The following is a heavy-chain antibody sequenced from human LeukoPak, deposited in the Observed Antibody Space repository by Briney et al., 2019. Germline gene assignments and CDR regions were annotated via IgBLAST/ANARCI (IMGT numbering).Heavy chain of an antibody. J-gene: IGHJ5*02. CDR1: GSTFSSYE. CDR3: ARVGVSSIAAGPKKRNWFDP. V-gene: IGHV3-48*03. Sequence: PGGSLRLSCAASGSTFSSYEMNWVRQAPGKGLEWVSYISSSGSTIYYADSVKGRFTISRDNAKNSLYLQMNSLRAEDTAVYYCARVGVSSIAAGPKKRNWFDPWGQGTLVTVSS. D-gene: IGHD6-6*01. CDR2: ISSSGSTI.